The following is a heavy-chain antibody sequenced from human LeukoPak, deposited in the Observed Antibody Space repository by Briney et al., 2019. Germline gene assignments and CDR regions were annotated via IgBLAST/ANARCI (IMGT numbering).Heavy chain of an antibody. D-gene: IGHD2-15*01. V-gene: IGHV1-69*01. CDR3: SREEGGTRYCSGGSRYGLDY. J-gene: IGHJ4*02. Sequence: SVKVSCKASGGTFSSYAISWVRQAPGQGLEWVGGIIPIFGTANYAQKFQGRVTITADESTSTAYMELSSLRSEDTAVYYCSREEGGTRYCSGGSRYGLDYWGQGTLVTVSS. CDR1: GGTFSSYA. CDR2: IIPIFGTA.